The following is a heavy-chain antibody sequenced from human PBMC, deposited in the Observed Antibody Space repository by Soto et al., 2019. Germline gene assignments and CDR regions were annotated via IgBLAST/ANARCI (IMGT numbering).Heavy chain of an antibody. Sequence: GASVKVSCKASGGTFSSYAISRVRQAPGQGLEWMGGIIPIFGTANYAQKFQGRVTITADESTSTAYMELSSLRSEDTAVYYCARVSVREQQLVWTVYYYGMDVWGQGTTVTVSS. D-gene: IGHD6-13*01. CDR2: IIPIFGTA. V-gene: IGHV1-69*13. CDR1: GGTFSSYA. CDR3: ARVSVREQQLVWTVYYYGMDV. J-gene: IGHJ6*02.